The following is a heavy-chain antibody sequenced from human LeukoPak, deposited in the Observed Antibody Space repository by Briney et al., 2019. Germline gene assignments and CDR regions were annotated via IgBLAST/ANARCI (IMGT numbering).Heavy chain of an antibody. V-gene: IGHV4-34*01. CDR3: ARRSSYCSSTSCYFWFDP. D-gene: IGHD2-2*01. CDR1: GGSFSGYY. Sequence: SETLSLTCAVYGGSFSGYYWSWIRQPPGKGLEWIGEINHSGSTNYNPSLKSRVTISVDTSKNQFSLKLSSVTAADTAVYYCARRSSYCSSTSCYFWFDPWGQGTLVTVSS. J-gene: IGHJ5*02. CDR2: INHSGST.